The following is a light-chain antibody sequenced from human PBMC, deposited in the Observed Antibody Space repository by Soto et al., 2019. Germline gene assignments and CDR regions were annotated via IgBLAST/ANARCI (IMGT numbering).Light chain of an antibody. CDR1: QSISVY. CDR3: QQRRYWQLT. Sequence: ETVLAQSPATLSLSPGERATLSCRATQSISVYLAWYQHKPGQAPRLLIYDTSKRAAGIPARFSGSGSGTDFTLAHSSREPEDFAVYYCQQRRYWQLTFGGGTKVEIK. J-gene: IGKJ4*01. CDR2: DTS. V-gene: IGKV3-11*01.